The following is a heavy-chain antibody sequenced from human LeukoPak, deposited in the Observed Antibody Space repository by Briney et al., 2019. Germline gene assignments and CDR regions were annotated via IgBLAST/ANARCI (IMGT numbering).Heavy chain of an antibody. J-gene: IGHJ5*02. CDR3: ARSPVASAVNYWFDP. V-gene: IGHV3-30*01. CDR2: VSYDGTQK. CDR1: GFTFYSYD. Sequence: GGSLRLSCAASGFTFYSYDMHWVRQAPGEGLEWVAVVSYDGTQKQYADSVKGRFTISRDNSKNRRYLQMDSLRGEDMAVYYCARSPVASAVNYWFDPWGQGTLVTVSS.